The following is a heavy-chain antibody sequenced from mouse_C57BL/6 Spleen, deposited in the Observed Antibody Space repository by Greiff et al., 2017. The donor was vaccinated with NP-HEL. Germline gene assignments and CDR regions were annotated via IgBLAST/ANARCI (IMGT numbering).Heavy chain of an antibody. CDR2: IDPSDSYT. V-gene: IGHV1-50*01. D-gene: IGHD2-1*01. CDR1: GYTFTSYW. J-gene: IGHJ3*01. CDR3: AEGNPFAY. Sequence: VKLQQPGAELVKPGASVKLSCKASGYTFTSYWMQWVKQRPGQGLEWIGEIDPSDSYTNYNQKFKGKATLTVDTSSSTAYMQLSSLTSEDSAVYYCAEGNPFAYWGQGTLVTVSA.